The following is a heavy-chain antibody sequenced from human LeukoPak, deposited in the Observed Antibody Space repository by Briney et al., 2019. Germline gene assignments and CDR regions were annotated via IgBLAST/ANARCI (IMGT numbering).Heavy chain of an antibody. D-gene: IGHD5-12*01. CDR1: GFTFSSYA. CDR2: ISGSGGST. V-gene: IGHV3-23*01. CDR3: AKDHGGYSGLGYYDY. J-gene: IGHJ4*02. Sequence: PGGSLRLSCAASGFTFSSYAMSWVRQAPGKGLEWVSAISGSGGSTYYADSVKGRFTISRDNSKNTLYLQMNSLRAEDTAVYYCAKDHGGYSGLGYYDYWGQGTLVTVSS.